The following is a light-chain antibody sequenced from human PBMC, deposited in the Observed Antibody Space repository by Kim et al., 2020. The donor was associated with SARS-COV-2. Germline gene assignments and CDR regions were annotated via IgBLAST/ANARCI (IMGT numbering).Light chain of an antibody. Sequence: SYELTQPPSVSVSPGQTASITCPGDKLGDKYACWYQQKPGQSPVLVIYRDNQRPSGIPERFSGSNPGNTATLTISGTQAMDEADYYCQAWDSSTWVFGGG. CDR1: KLGDKY. V-gene: IGLV3-1*01. CDR3: QAWDSSTWV. CDR2: RDN. J-gene: IGLJ3*02.